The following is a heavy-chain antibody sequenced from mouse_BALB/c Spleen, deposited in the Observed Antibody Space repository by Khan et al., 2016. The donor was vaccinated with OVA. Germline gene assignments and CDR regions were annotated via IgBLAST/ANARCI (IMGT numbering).Heavy chain of an antibody. Sequence: QVQLQQSGPGLVQPSQTLSITCTVSGFSLTNFGVHWIRQSPGKALEWLGVIWSGGSTDYNAAFISRLSITKDNSKSQIFFKMNSLQTDDTAIYYCARYEGFHYYAYGGIDYWGQGTSVTVSS. CDR3: ARYEGFHYYAYGGIDY. D-gene: IGHD1-2*01. CDR2: IWSGGST. J-gene: IGHJ4*01. CDR1: GFSLTNFG. V-gene: IGHV2-4-1*01.